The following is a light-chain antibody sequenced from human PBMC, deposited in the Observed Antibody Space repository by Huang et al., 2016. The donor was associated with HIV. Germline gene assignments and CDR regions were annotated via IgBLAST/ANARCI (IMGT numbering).Light chain of an antibody. CDR2: SAS. J-gene: IGKJ4*01. V-gene: IGKV3-20*01. CDR1: QSVPSGY. CDR3: QQYDYSPLT. Sequence: IVLTQSPGTLSLSPGERATASCRASQSVPSGYIAWYQQKPGQAPRLLIYSASTRATGIPGRFSGGGSGTDFTLTISRLEPEDFAVYYCQQYDYSPLTFGGGTKVEIK.